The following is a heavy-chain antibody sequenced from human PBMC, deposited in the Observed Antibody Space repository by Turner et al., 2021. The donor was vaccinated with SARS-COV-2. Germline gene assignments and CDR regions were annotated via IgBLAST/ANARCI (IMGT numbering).Heavy chain of an antibody. CDR1: GGSFSGYY. Sequence: QVHLQQWGAGLLKPSETLSLTCAVYGGSFSGYYWTWLRQPPGKGLAWIGKIHTSGSTYYTPSLKSRVTISQDASKSQFSLNLSSVTAADTAVYHCSRGDDSRKSGLLWGQGTLVTVSS. CDR2: IHTSGST. D-gene: IGHD2-21*02. CDR3: SRGDDSRKSGLL. J-gene: IGHJ4*02. V-gene: IGHV4-34*01.